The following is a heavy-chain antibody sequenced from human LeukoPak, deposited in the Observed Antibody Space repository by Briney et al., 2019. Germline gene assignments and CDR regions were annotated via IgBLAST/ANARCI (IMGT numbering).Heavy chain of an antibody. CDR2: INSDGSST. V-gene: IGHV3-74*01. J-gene: IGHJ6*02. CDR3: SRGSYRMDV. Sequence: PGGSLRLSCAASGFTFSTYWMHWVRQAPGKGLVWVSRINSDGSSTTYADSVKGRFTISRDNAKNTLYLQMNSLRDEDTAVFYCSRGSYRMDVWGQGTTVTASS. CDR1: GFTFSTYW.